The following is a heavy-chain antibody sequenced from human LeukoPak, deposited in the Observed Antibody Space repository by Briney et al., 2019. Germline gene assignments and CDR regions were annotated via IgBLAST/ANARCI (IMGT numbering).Heavy chain of an antibody. CDR3: ATDRDNSDWQKRFDS. Sequence: GGTLRLSCAVSGFTFSTYWLNWYRQAPGTGLDWVGNINQDASEINYVDSVRGRFTISRDNAKNSLHLQMNSLRAEDTAVYYCATDRDNSDWQKRFDSWGQGTLVTVSS. CDR2: INQDASEI. V-gene: IGHV3-7*01. D-gene: IGHD2-21*02. J-gene: IGHJ4*02. CDR1: GFTFSTYW.